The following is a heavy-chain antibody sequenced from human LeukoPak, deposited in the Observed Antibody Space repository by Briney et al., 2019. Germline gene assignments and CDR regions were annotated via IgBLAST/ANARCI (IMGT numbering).Heavy chain of an antibody. Sequence: GGSLRLSCAASGFTFSSYAMSWVRQAPGKGLEWVSAISGSGSSTYYADSVKGRFTISRDNSKNTLYLQMNSLRAEDTAVYYCAKGNGRTTVTRIDYWGQGTLVTVSS. V-gene: IGHV3-23*01. J-gene: IGHJ4*02. CDR3: AKGNGRTTVTRIDY. CDR2: ISGSGSST. CDR1: GFTFSSYA. D-gene: IGHD4-11*01.